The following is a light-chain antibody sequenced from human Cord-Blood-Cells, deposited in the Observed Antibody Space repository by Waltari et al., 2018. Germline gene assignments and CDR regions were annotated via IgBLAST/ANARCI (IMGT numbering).Light chain of an antibody. Sequence: DIQMTQSTSSLSASVGDRVTITCRASQSISSYLNWYQQTPWKAPKLLIYAASSLQSGVPSRFSGSGSGTDFTLTISSLQPEDFATYYCQQSYSTPLTFGGGTKVEIK. V-gene: IGKV1-39*01. CDR2: AAS. J-gene: IGKJ4*01. CDR1: QSISSY. CDR3: QQSYSTPLT.